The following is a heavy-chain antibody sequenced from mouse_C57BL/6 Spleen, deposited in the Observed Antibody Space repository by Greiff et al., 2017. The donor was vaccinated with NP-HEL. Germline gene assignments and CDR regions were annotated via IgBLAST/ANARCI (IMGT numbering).Heavy chain of an antibody. CDR1: GFTFSDYY. Sequence: EVNVVESEGGLVQPGSSMKLTCTASGFTFSDYYMAWVRQVPEKGLEWVANINYDGSSTYYLDSLKSRFIISRDNAENILYLQMSSLKSEDTATYYCARVYSNYVDYWGQGTTLTVSS. D-gene: IGHD2-5*01. V-gene: IGHV5-16*01. J-gene: IGHJ2*01. CDR2: INYDGSST. CDR3: ARVYSNYVDY.